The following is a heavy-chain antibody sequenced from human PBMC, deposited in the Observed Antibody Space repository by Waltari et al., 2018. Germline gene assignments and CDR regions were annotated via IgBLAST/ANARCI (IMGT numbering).Heavy chain of an antibody. Sequence: QVQLVQSGAEVKKPGASVKVSCKASGYTFTSYYMHWVRQAPGQGLELVGIRLPSGGSTSYAQKFLGSVTMTRDTSTSTVYMELSSLRSEDTAVYYCAGRSGSGPHYYYYMDVWGKGTTVTISS. CDR3: AGRSGSGPHYYYYMDV. V-gene: IGHV1-46*01. D-gene: IGHD3-3*01. CDR2: RLPSGGST. CDR1: GYTFTSYY. J-gene: IGHJ6*03.